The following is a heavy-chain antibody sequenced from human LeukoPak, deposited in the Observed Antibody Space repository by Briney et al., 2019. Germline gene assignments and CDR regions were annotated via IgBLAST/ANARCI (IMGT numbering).Heavy chain of an antibody. J-gene: IGHJ5*02. D-gene: IGHD2-2*01. CDR2: INPNSGGT. CDR1: GYTFTSYG. Sequence: ASVKVSCKASGYTFTSYGISWVRQAPGQGLEWMGWINPNSGGTNYAQKFQGRVTMTRDTSISTAYMELSRLRSDDTAVYYCAREGCSSTNCHVLGDDDWFDPWGQGTLVTVSS. V-gene: IGHV1-2*02. CDR3: AREGCSSTNCHVLGDDDWFDP.